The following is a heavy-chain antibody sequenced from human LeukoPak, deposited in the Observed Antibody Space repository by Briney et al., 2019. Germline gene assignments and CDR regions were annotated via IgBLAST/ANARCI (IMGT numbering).Heavy chain of an antibody. J-gene: IGHJ4*02. CDR2: INPNRGGT. D-gene: IGHD5-18*01. Sequence: ASVKVSCKASGYTFTGYYMHWVRQAPGQGLEWMGWINPNRGGTNYAQKFQGRVTMTRDTSINTAYMELHSLTSGDTAMYYCAKDAYSGFSSSYNMDSWGQGTLVTVSS. V-gene: IGHV1-2*02. CDR3: AKDAYSGFSSSYNMDS. CDR1: GYTFTGYY.